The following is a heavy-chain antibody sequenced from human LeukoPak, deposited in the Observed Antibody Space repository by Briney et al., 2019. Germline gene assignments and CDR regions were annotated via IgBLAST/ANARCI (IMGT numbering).Heavy chain of an antibody. J-gene: IGHJ1*01. CDR2: IYYSGST. V-gene: IGHV4-39*07. Sequence: SETLSLTCTVSGGSISSSSHYWGWIRQPPGKGLEWIGSIYYSGSTYYNLSLKSRVTISLDTSKNQFSPKLTSVTAADTAVYYCVRGGVIVNLQHWGQGTLVTVSS. CDR3: VRGGVIVNLQH. CDR1: GGSISSSSHY. D-gene: IGHD3-16*02.